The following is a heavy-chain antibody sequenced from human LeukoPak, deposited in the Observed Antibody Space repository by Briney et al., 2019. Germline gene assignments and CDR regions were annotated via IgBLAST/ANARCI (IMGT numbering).Heavy chain of an antibody. CDR3: AKNPSAYCGGDCYSDY. V-gene: IGHV3-23*01. J-gene: IGHJ4*02. CDR2: VSGSGAGT. CDR1: GFTFTSSD. D-gene: IGHD2-21*01. Sequence: GGSLRLSCAASGFTFTSSDMSWVRQAPGKGLEWVTAVSGSGAGTHYADSVKGRFTVSRDNSKDTLYLQMNTLRAEDTAIYYCAKNPSAYCGGDCYSDYWGQGTLVTVSS.